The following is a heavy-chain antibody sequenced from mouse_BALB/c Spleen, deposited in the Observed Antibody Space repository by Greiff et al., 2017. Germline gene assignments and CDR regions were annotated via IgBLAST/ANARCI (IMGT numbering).Heavy chain of an antibody. Sequence: VQLKQSGAELVKPGASVKLSCTASGFNIKDTYMHWVKQRPEQGLEWIGRIDPANGNTKYDPKFQGKATITADTSSNTAYLQLSSLTSEDTAVYYCRGYTHFDYWGQGTTLTVSS. D-gene: IGHD1-3*01. J-gene: IGHJ2*01. V-gene: IGHV14-3*02. CDR2: IDPANGNT. CDR1: GFNIKDTY. CDR3: RGYTHFDY.